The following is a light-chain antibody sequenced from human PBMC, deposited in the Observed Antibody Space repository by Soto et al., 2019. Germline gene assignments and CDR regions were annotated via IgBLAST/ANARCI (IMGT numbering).Light chain of an antibody. V-gene: IGKV3-15*01. CDR3: HQYNNWPQT. Sequence: EIVMTQSPATLSVSPGERTTLSCRASQSVSTNLAWYQQKPGQAPRLLIYGASTRATGIPARFSGSGSATEFTLTISSLQSEDFAIYYCHQYNNWPQTFGQGTKLEIK. CDR2: GAS. CDR1: QSVSTN. J-gene: IGKJ2*01.